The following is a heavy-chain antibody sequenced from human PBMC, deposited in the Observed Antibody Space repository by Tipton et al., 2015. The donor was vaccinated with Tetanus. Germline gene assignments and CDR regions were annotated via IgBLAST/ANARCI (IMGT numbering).Heavy chain of an antibody. CDR2: ISSNGGST. D-gene: IGHD6-6*01. J-gene: IGHJ6*02. CDR1: GFTFSSYA. V-gene: IGHV3-64D*08. Sequence: SLRLSCSASGFTFSSYAMHWVRQAPGKGLEYVSAISSNGGSTYYADSVKGRFTISRDNSKNTLYLQMSSLRAEDTAVYYCVKDKWAAYSSSSAYYYYGMDIWGQGTTVTVSS. CDR3: VKDKWAAYSSSSAYYYYGMDI.